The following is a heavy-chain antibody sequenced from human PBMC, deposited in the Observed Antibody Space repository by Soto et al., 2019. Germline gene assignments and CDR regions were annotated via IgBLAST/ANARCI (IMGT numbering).Heavy chain of an antibody. D-gene: IGHD2-15*01. Sequence: PSETLSLTCTVSGGSIRSYCWTWIRQPPGEGLEWIGCICNSGTTNYNPSLKSRVTISVDTSKNQFSLKLSSVTAADTAVYYCARLVVVVAATEQAAFDIWGQGTMVTVSS. V-gene: IGHV4-59*08. CDR2: ICNSGTT. J-gene: IGHJ3*02. CDR3: ARLVVVVAATEQAAFDI. CDR1: GGSIRSYC.